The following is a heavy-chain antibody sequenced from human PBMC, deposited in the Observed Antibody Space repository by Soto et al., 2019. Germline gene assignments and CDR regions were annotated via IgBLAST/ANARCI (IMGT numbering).Heavy chain of an antibody. CDR2: IYPRDSDT. J-gene: IGHJ4*02. V-gene: IGHV5-51*01. CDR3: ARQHPLDSRVWFT. Sequence: GESLKISCKVSVDSFTGFWIGWVRQMPGKGLEWLGSIYPRDSDTRYSPSFQGQVTISADKSLSTAYLQWNSLQASDTAIYYCARQHPLDSRVWFTWGQGTLVTVSS. D-gene: IGHD6-19*01. CDR1: VDSFTGFW.